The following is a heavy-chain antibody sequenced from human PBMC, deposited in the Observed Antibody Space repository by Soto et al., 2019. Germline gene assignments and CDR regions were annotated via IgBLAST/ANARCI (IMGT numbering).Heavy chain of an antibody. J-gene: IGHJ4*02. CDR3: AKDRVPY. V-gene: IGHV3-30*18. CDR1: GFTFSSYG. CDR2: ISYDGSNK. Sequence: QVQLVESGGGVVQPGRSLRLSCAASGFTFSSYGMHWVRKAPGKGLEWVAVISYDGSNKYYADSVKGRFTISRDNSKNTLYLQMNSLRAEDTAVYYCAKDRVPYWGQGTLVTVSS.